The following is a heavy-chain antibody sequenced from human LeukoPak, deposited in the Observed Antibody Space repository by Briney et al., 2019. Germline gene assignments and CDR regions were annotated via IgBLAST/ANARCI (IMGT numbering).Heavy chain of an antibody. J-gene: IGHJ5*02. Sequence: GGSLRLSCAASGFTFSSYDMRWVRQATGKGLEWVSAIGTAGDTYYPGSVKGRFTISRENAKNSLYLQMNSLRAEDTAVYYCARACGVRGFNWFDPWGQGTLVTVSS. V-gene: IGHV3-13*01. CDR3: ARACGVRGFNWFDP. CDR1: GFTFSSYD. CDR2: IGTAGDT. D-gene: IGHD3-10*01.